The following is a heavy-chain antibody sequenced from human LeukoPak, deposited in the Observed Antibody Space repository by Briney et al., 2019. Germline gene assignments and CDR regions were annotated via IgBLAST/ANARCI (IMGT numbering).Heavy chain of an antibody. J-gene: IGHJ5*02. Sequence: GGSLRLSCAASGFTFSSYSMDWVRQAPGKGLEWVSYISSTSSIIYYADSVKGRFTISRDNSKNTLYLQMNSLRAEDTAVYYCAARDIYSNYLFWFDPWGQGTLVTVSS. CDR2: ISSTSSII. CDR1: GFTFSSYS. D-gene: IGHD4-11*01. V-gene: IGHV3-48*01. CDR3: AARDIYSNYLFWFDP.